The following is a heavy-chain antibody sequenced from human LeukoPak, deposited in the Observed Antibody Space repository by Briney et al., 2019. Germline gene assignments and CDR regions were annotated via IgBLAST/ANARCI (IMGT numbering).Heavy chain of an antibody. CDR2: MYYSGST. J-gene: IGHJ4*02. CDR3: ARHDVLHISSPEGYFDY. D-gene: IGHD6-6*01. Sequence: PSETLSLTCNVSGGSIKSSSYYWGWIRQPPGKGLEWIGSMYYSGSTYYNPSLKSRVTISVDTSKNQFSLKLSSVTAADTAVYYCARHDVLHISSPEGYFDYWGQGTLVTVSS. V-gene: IGHV4-39*01. CDR1: GGSIKSSSYY.